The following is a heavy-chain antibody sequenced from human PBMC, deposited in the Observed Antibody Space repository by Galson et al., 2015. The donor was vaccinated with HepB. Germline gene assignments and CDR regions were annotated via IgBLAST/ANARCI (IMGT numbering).Heavy chain of an antibody. V-gene: IGHV4-59*01. CDR2: IYYSGST. CDR1: GGSISSYY. J-gene: IGHJ4*02. CDR3: ARGDDSSGYYDY. D-gene: IGHD3-22*01. Sequence: TLSLTCTVSGGSISSYYWSWIRQPPGKGLEWIGYIYYSGSTNYNPSLKSRVTISVDTSKNQFSLKLSSVTAADTAVYYCARGDDSSGYYDYWGQGTLVTVSS.